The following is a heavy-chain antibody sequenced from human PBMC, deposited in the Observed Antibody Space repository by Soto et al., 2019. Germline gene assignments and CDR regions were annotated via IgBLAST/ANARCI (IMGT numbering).Heavy chain of an antibody. CDR2: IIPILGIA. J-gene: IGHJ4*02. CDR1: GGTFSSYT. Sequence: QVQLVQSGAEVKKPGSSVKVSCKASGGTFSSYTISWVRQAPGQGLEWMGRIIPILGIANYAQKFQGRVTITADKSTSTAYMELSSLRSEDTAVYYCARDAAGPYDNSGPELDYWGQGTLVTVSS. D-gene: IGHD3-22*01. V-gene: IGHV1-69*08. CDR3: ARDAAGPYDNSGPELDY.